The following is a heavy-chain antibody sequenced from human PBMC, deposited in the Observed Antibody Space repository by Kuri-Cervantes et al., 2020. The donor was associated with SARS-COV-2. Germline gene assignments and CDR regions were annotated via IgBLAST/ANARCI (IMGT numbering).Heavy chain of an antibody. CDR2: INHSGST. J-gene: IGHJ4*02. Sequence: GSLRLSCAASGFTFSSYAMSWVRQAPGKGLEWIGEINHSGSTNYNPSLKSRVTISVDTSKNQFSLKLSSVTAADTAVYYCARFSAAAGQRTFDYWGQGTLVTVSS. V-gene: IGHV4-34*01. CDR3: ARFSAAAGQRTFDY. D-gene: IGHD6-13*01. CDR1: GFTFSSYA.